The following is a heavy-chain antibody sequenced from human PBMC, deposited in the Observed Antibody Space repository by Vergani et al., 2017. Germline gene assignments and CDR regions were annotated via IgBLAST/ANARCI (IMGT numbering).Heavy chain of an antibody. D-gene: IGHD1-1*01. V-gene: IGHV3-23*01. J-gene: IGHJ5*01. CDR2: INTNGEYT. CDR1: GFSFTTYA. Sequence: EVQLLESGGDLVQPGGSLRLSCAASGFSFTTYAMSWVRQAPGKELEWVSTINTNGEYTRYGDSVKGRFTISRDNSKSTLYLQMNSLRAEDTAIYYCAKGVWNYWFDSWGQGTLVIVS. CDR3: AKGVWNYWFDS.